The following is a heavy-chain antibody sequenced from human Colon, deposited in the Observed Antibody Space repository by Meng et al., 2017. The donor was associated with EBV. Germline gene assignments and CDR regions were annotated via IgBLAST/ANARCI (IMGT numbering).Heavy chain of an antibody. CDR1: GYTFPSYA. Sequence: VKSGSELKKPGAAWKVSCKASGYTFPSYAMNWVRQAPGQGLEWMGWINTNTGNPTYAQGFTGRFVFSLDTSVSTAYLQISSLKAADTAVYYCARLYCSGGSCYTIDYWGQGTLVTVSS. V-gene: IGHV7-4-1*02. D-gene: IGHD2-15*01. CDR3: ARLYCSGGSCYTIDY. CDR2: INTNTGNP. J-gene: IGHJ4*02.